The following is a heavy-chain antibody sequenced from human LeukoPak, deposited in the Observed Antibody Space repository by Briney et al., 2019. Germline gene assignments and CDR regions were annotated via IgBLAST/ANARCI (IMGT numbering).Heavy chain of an antibody. CDR1: GYSFTSYW. D-gene: IGHD3-3*01. CDR2: IYPGDSDT. CDR3: ARTAKMYYDFWSGYYFDY. Sequence: GESPKISCKGSGYSFTSYWIGWVRQMPGKGLEWMGIIYPGDSDTRYSPSFQGQVTISADKSISTAYLQWSSLKASDTAMYYCARTAKMYYDFWSGYYFDYWGQGTLVTVSS. V-gene: IGHV5-51*01. J-gene: IGHJ4*02.